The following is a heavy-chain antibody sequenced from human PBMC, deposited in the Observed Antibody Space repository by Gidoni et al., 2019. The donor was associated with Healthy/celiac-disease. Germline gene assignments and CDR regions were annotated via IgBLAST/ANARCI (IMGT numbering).Heavy chain of an antibody. CDR2: IYYSGST. Sequence: QVQLQESGPGLVKPSQTLSLTCTVSGGSISSGDYYLSWIRQPPGKGLEWIGYIYYSGSTYYNPSLKSRVTISVDTSKNQFSLKLSSVTAADTAVYYCASSQYYDFWSGYPEGYYFDYWGQGTLVTVSS. CDR3: ASSQYYDFWSGYPEGYYFDY. D-gene: IGHD3-3*01. CDR1: GGSISSGDYY. V-gene: IGHV4-30-4*01. J-gene: IGHJ4*02.